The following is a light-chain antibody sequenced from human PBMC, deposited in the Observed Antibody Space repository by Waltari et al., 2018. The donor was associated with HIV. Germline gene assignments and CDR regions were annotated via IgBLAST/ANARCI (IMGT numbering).Light chain of an antibody. Sequence: DIQMTQSPSSMSASVGDRVNITCRANQDINNYLVWFQQKPGKAPKSLIYAASSLQSGVPSRFSGSGSGTDFTLTISSLQSEDVVTYYCQQYKSYPITFGQGTRLEIK. CDR1: QDINNY. J-gene: IGKJ5*01. CDR3: QQYKSYPIT. V-gene: IGKV1-16*01. CDR2: AAS.